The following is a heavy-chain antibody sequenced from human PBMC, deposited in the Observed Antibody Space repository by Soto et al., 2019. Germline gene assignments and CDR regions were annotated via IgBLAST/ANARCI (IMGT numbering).Heavy chain of an antibody. J-gene: IGHJ4*02. Sequence: GGSLRLSCAASGFTFSSYWMHWVRQAPGKGLVWVSRINSDGSSTSYADSVKGRFTISRDNAKNTLYLQMNSLRAEDTAVYYCARVDSDYGDYVGTFDFWGQGTLVTGSS. CDR1: GFTFSSYW. V-gene: IGHV3-74*01. D-gene: IGHD4-17*01. CDR3: ARVDSDYGDYVGTFDF. CDR2: INSDGSST.